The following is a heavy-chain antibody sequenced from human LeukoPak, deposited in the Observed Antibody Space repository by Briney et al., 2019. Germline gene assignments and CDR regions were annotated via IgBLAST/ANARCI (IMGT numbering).Heavy chain of an antibody. CDR2: IYYSGST. J-gene: IGHJ5*02. Sequence: SETLSLTCTVSGGSISSYYWSWIRQPPGKGLEWIGYIYYSGSTNYNPSLKSRVTISVDTSKNRFSLKLSSVTAADTAVYYCARADTMDWFDPWGQGTLVTVSS. CDR3: ARADTMDWFDP. CDR1: GGSISSYY. D-gene: IGHD3-3*01. V-gene: IGHV4-59*01.